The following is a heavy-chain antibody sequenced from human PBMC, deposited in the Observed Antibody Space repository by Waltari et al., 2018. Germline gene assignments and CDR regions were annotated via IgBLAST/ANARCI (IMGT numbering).Heavy chain of an antibody. V-gene: IGHV4-31*03. CDR1: GGYISSGGYY. Sequence: QVQLQESGPGLVKPSETLSLTCTVSGGYISSGGYYWSWIRQYPGKGLEWIGNVYYSGSTYHNPSLKSRASISLDTSNNQFSLKLTYVTAADTAVYYCARDRGHDCWGQGILVTVSS. CDR3: ARDRGHDC. CDR2: VYYSGST. J-gene: IGHJ4*02.